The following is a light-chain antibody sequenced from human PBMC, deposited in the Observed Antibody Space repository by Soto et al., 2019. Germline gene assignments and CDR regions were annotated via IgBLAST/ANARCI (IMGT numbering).Light chain of an antibody. J-gene: IGLJ3*02. V-gene: IGLV1-47*01. CDR2: RNN. Sequence: QSVLTQPPSASGTPGQRVTISCSGSSSNIGSNYVYWYQQLPGTAPKLRIYRNNQRPSGVPDRFSGSKSGTSASLAISGLRYADEADYYCAAWDDSLSGWVFGGGTKLTVL. CDR3: AAWDDSLSGWV. CDR1: SSNIGSNY.